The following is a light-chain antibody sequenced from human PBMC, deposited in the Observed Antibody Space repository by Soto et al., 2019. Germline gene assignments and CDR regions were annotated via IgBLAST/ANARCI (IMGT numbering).Light chain of an antibody. Sequence: DIQMTQSPSSLSASVGDRVIITCRASQSIGKYLNWYRQKPGQAPNLLIYAASDLQSGVPSRYSGSGSGTDFTLTISSLQPEDFASYYCQQTSTTPLPFGPGTKVDIX. CDR2: AAS. CDR1: QSIGKY. CDR3: QQTSTTPLP. V-gene: IGKV1-39*01. J-gene: IGKJ3*01.